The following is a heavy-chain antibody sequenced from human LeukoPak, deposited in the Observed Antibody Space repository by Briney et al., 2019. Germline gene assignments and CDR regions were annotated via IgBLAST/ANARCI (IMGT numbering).Heavy chain of an antibody. J-gene: IGHJ4*02. CDR3: AFGLLTSFDY. V-gene: IGHV1-24*01. CDR1: GYTLTELS. Sequence: VASVKVSCKVSGYTLTELSMHWVRQAPGKGLEWMGGFDPEDGETIYAQKFQGRVTMTEDTSTDTAYMELGSLRSEDTAVYYCAFGLLTSFDYWGQGTLVTVSS. D-gene: IGHD2-15*01. CDR2: FDPEDGET.